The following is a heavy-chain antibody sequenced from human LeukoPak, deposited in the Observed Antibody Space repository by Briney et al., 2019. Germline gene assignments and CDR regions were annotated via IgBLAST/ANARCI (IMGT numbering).Heavy chain of an antibody. CDR2: ISGSGGST. CDR1: GFTFSSYA. J-gene: IGHJ4*02. CDR3: ANTIVGATNEWFGFDY. Sequence: GGSLRLSCAASGFTFSSYAMSWVRQAPGKGLEWVSAISGSGGSTYYADSVKGRFTISRDNSKNTLYLQMNSLRAEDTAVYYCANTIVGATNEWFGFDYWGQGTLVTVSS. D-gene: IGHD1-26*01. V-gene: IGHV3-23*01.